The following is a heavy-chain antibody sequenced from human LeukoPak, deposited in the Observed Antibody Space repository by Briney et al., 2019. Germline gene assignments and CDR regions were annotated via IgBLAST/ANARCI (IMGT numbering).Heavy chain of an antibody. J-gene: IGHJ4*02. CDR2: ISYDGSNK. V-gene: IGHV3-30*03. CDR1: GFTFSSYG. CDR3: ARMSGVWTFDY. Sequence: GGSLRLSCAASGFTFSSYGMHWVRQAPGKGLEWVAVISYDGSNKYYADSVKGRFTISRDNSKNTLYLQMNSLRAEDTAVYYCARMSGVWTFDYWGQGTPVTVSS. D-gene: IGHD5/OR15-5a*01.